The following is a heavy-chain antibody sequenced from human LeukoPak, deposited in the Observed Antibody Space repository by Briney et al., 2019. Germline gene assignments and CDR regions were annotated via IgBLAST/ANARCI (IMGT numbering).Heavy chain of an antibody. CDR1: GGSISSYY. CDR3: ARRGRNSSGWQDYL. Sequence: PSETLSLTCTVSGGSISSYYWSWIRQPPGKGLEWIANIYHTGSTNYNPSLSSRVTISIDTAKNQFSLKLTSVPAADTAVYYCARRGRNSSGWQDYLWGQGTLVTVSS. V-gene: IGHV4-59*01. J-gene: IGHJ4*02. D-gene: IGHD6-25*01. CDR2: IYHTGST.